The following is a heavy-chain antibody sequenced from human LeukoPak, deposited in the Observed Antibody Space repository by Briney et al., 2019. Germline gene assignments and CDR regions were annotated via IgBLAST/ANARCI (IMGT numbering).Heavy chain of an antibody. Sequence: GGSLRLSCAASGFTFSTSAMNWVRQAPGKGLEWVSSINNVRSHIYYADSVRGRFTISRDNANNVLYLQMNSLRADDTAVYYCARGGSSGYYFTGGAFDIWGQGTMVTVSS. CDR2: INNVRSHI. D-gene: IGHD3-22*01. CDR3: ARGGSSGYYFTGGAFDI. V-gene: IGHV3-21*04. CDR1: GFTFSTSA. J-gene: IGHJ3*02.